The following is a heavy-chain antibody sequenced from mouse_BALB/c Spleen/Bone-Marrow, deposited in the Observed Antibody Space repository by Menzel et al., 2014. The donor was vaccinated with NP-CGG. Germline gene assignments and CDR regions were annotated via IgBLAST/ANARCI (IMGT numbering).Heavy chain of an antibody. V-gene: IGHV1-53*01. Sequence: VKLVESGAELVNLGASVKLSCKASGYTFTIYDLYWVKQRPGQGLEWIGDINPSNGATNFNERFKSKATLTIEKSSSTAYMQLSSLTSEDSAVYYCTRGGYGNGFDYWGQGTALTVSS. J-gene: IGHJ2*01. CDR1: GYTFTIYD. D-gene: IGHD2-10*02. CDR2: INPSNGAT. CDR3: TRGGYGNGFDY.